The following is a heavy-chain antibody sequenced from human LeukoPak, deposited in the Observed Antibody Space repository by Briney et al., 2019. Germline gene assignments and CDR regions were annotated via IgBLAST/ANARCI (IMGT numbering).Heavy chain of an antibody. CDR2: VSDEGAKK. J-gene: IGHJ4*02. CDR1: GFTFTTYG. V-gene: IGHV3-30*18. D-gene: IGHD3-10*01. CDR3: AKDWADGSYYFNY. Sequence: GGSLRLSCAASGFTFTTYGMHWVRQAPGKGLEWVAVVSDEGAKKHYSDSVKGRSTISRDNSKNTVYLQMNSLRAEDTAVYYCAKDWADGSYYFNYWGQGILVTV.